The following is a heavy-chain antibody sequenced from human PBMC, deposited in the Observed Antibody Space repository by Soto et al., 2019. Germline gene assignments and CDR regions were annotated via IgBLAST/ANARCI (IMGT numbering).Heavy chain of an antibody. CDR1: GFTFGDYA. J-gene: IGHJ4*02. Sequence: GGSLRLSCTASGFTFGDYAMSWFRQAPGKGLEWVGFIRSKAYGGTTEYAASVKGRFTISRGNSENTLYLQMNGLRADDTALYFCAKSRVFIGAIVTLLDSWGQGTQVTVSS. D-gene: IGHD3-16*02. V-gene: IGHV3-49*03. CDR3: AKSRVFIGAIVTLLDS. CDR2: IRSKAYGGTT.